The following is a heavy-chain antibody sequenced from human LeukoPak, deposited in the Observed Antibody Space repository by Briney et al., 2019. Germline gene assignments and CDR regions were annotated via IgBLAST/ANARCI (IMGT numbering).Heavy chain of an antibody. Sequence: GASLKISCQASGSPFTKYWVAWVRQIPGKGLDRMGIVFPGDSDTRYHPSFRGRVTISADRSTNTAYLRWNSLEASDTAIYYCARRPALLAGGLDAWGRGTLVTVSS. CDR2: VFPGDSDT. D-gene: IGHD3-16*01. CDR1: GSPFTKYW. CDR3: ARRPALLAGGLDA. V-gene: IGHV5-51*01. J-gene: IGHJ5*02.